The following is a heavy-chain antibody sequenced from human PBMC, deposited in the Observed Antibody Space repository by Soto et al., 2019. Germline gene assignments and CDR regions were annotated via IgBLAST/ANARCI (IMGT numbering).Heavy chain of an antibody. CDR1: GFTFNGNKY. D-gene: IGHD2-15*01. Sequence: DVQLVESGGGLIQPGGSLRLSCAASGFTFNGNKYLTWLHQAPGGGLKWVAALYSTEGKYYADSVKGRISTSKDNTKNTFYLQLNSLRPDDTDVYHCATGLLQEHAFDMWGRGTMVTVSS. J-gene: IGHJ3*02. V-gene: IGHV3-53*01. CDR3: ATGLLQEHAFDM. CDR2: LYSTEGK.